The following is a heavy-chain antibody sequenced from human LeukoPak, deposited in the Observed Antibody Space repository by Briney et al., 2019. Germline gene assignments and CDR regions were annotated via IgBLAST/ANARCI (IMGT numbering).Heavy chain of an antibody. V-gene: IGHV3-48*03. CDR1: GFTFSSYE. D-gene: IGHD5-18*01. CDR2: ISSSGSTI. Sequence: GGSLRLSCAASGFTFSSYEMNWVRQAPGKGLEWVSYISSSGSTIYYADSVKGRFTISRDNAKNSLYLQMNSLRAEDTAVYYCARSSRYSYGHLWGQGTLVTVSS. J-gene: IGHJ5*02. CDR3: ARSSRYSYGHL.